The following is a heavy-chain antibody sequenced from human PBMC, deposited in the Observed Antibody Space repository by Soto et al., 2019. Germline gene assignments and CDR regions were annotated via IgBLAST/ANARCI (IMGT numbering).Heavy chain of an antibody. Sequence: PGESLKISCKASGYIIKNYWIGWVRQMPGQGLEWMGIIFPDDSDTRYSPSFQGHVTISVDKSISTAYVQWSSLKASDSAIDYCFRVGVTSRTFDYWGQGTLVTVSS. CDR3: FRVGVTSRTFDY. CDR1: GYIIKNYW. V-gene: IGHV5-51*01. CDR2: IFPDDSDT. D-gene: IGHD3-3*01. J-gene: IGHJ4*02.